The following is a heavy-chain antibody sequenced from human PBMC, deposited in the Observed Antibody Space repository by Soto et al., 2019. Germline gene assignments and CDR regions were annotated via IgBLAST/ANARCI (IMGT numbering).Heavy chain of an antibody. J-gene: IGHJ4*02. Sequence: PGGSLRLSCATSGFTFSSFDMDWVRQAPGKGLEWVSSISSSDTIISYADSVKGRFTISRDNAKNSLYLQMNSLRAEDTAVYYCARDLGYYDSSGYFDYWGQGTLVTVSS. D-gene: IGHD3-22*01. CDR3: ARDLGYYDSSGYFDY. V-gene: IGHV3-21*04. CDR2: ISSSDTII. CDR1: GFTFSSFD.